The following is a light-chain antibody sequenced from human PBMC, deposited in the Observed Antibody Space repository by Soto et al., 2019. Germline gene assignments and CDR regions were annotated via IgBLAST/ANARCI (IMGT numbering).Light chain of an antibody. J-gene: IGKJ1*01. CDR2: KAS. V-gene: IGKV1-5*03. Sequence: DIQMTQSPSTLSASVGDRFTITCRASQSISSWLAWYQQKPGKAPKVLIYKASNLQSGVPSRFSGSGSGTDFTLTISSLQPDDFATYYCQQCNSYPPTFGQGTTVDIK. CDR1: QSISSW. CDR3: QQCNSYPPT.